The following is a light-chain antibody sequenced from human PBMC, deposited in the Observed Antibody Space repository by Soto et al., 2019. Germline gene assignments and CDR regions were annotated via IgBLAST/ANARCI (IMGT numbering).Light chain of an antibody. V-gene: IGLV2-8*01. CDR3: SSYAGSIYV. J-gene: IGLJ1*01. CDR2: EVT. Sequence: QSVLTQPPSASGSPGQSVTISCTGTSSDVGGYNFVSWYQHHPGKAPKLMIYEVTKRPSGVPDRFSGSKSGNTASLTVSGLQTEDEADYYCSSYAGSIYVFGTGTKVNV. CDR1: SSDVGGYNF.